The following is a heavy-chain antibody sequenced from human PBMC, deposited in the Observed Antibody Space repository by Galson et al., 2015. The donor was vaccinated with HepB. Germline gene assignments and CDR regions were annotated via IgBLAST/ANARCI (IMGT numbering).Heavy chain of an antibody. CDR1: GYSSSNYW. Sequence: QSGAEVKKPGESLKISCRVSGYSSSNYWIGWVRQMPGKGLEWVGIIYPGDSDTRYSPSLQGQVTISADKSISAAYLQWSSLKASDTAMYYCALGNDLFWSGYFTSVYLDYWGQGTLVTVSS. CDR2: IYPGDSDT. D-gene: IGHD3-3*01. V-gene: IGHV5-51*03. J-gene: IGHJ4*02. CDR3: ALGNDLFWSGYFTSVYLDY.